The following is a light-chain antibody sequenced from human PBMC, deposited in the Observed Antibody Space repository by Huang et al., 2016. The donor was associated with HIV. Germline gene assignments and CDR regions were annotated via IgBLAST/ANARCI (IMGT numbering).Light chain of an antibody. Sequence: EIVLTQSPATLSLSPGERATLSCRASQSVSSYLAWYQHKPGQAPRLLIDDASNRATCIPARFSGSGSGTDFTLTISSLEPEDFAVYYCQQRSNWPGTFGQGTKLEIK. J-gene: IGKJ2*01. CDR3: QQRSNWPGT. V-gene: IGKV3-11*01. CDR2: DAS. CDR1: QSVSSY.